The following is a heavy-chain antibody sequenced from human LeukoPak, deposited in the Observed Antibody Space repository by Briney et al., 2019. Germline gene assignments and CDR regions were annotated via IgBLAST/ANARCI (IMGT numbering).Heavy chain of an antibody. J-gene: IGHJ6*02. CDR2: IYYSGST. D-gene: IGHD6-19*01. Sequence: SETLSLTCTVSGGSISSYYWSWIRQPPWKRLECIGYIYYSGSTNYNPSLKSRVTISVDTSKNQFSLKLSSVTAADTAVYYCARHTGVAGYYYYGMDVWGQGTTVTVSS. CDR1: GGSISSYY. CDR3: ARHTGVAGYYYYGMDV. V-gene: IGHV4-59*08.